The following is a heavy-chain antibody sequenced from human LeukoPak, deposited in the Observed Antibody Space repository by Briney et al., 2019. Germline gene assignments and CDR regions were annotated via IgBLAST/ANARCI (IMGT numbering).Heavy chain of an antibody. V-gene: IGHV3-7*01. CDR2: IKQDGSEK. CDR3: ARDWEY. D-gene: IGHD1-26*01. Sequence: GGSLRLSCAASGFTFSDYWMSWVRQAPGKGLEWVANIKQDGSEKYYVDSVKGRFTVSRDNAKNSLYLQMSSLRAEDTAVYYCARDWEYWGQGTLVTVSS. J-gene: IGHJ4*01. CDR1: GFTFSDYW.